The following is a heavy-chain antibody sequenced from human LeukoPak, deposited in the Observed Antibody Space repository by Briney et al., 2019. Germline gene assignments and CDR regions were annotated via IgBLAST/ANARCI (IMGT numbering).Heavy chain of an antibody. CDR1: GGSFSGYY. D-gene: IGHD5-24*01. CDR2: TNHSGST. Sequence: PSETLSLTCAVYGGSFSGYYWSWLRQPPGKGLEWIGETNHSGSTNYNPSLKSRVTISVDTSKNQFSRKLSSVTAADTAVYYCAPDRRDGYNMSWGQGTLVTVSS. CDR3: APDRRDGYNMS. J-gene: IGHJ4*02. V-gene: IGHV4-34*01.